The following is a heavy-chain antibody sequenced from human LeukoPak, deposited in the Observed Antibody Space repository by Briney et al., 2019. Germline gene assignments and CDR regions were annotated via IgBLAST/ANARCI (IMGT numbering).Heavy chain of an antibody. V-gene: IGHV4-4*07. Sequence: SETLSLTCTVSGDSITSFYLTWIPEPARKGLEWIGRIYTSGSPHYNPSLKSRVTMSIDTSKNQFSLKLSSVTAADTAVYYCASGWYYFDYWGQGTLVTVSS. CDR3: ASGWYYFDY. CDR1: GDSITSFY. J-gene: IGHJ4*02. CDR2: IYTSGSP. D-gene: IGHD6-19*01.